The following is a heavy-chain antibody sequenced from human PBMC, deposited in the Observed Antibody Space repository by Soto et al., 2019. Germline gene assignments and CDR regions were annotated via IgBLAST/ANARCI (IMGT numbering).Heavy chain of an antibody. D-gene: IGHD6-19*01. CDR2: IYHSGST. CDR3: ARVGFGAVAGLVGWFDP. J-gene: IGHJ5*02. CDR1: SGSISSSNW. V-gene: IGHV4-4*02. Sequence: PSETLSLTCAVSSGSISSSNWWSWVRQPPGKGLEWIGEIYHSGSTNYNPSLKSRVTISVDKSKNQFSLKLSSVTAADTAVYYCARVGFGAVAGLVGWFDPWGQGTLVTVSS.